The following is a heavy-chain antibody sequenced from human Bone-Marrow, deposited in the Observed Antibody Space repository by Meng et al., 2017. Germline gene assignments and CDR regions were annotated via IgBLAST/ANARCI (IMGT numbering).Heavy chain of an antibody. D-gene: IGHD1-26*01. CDR1: GFTFDDYG. CDR3: ARGLGWELLMYEPDY. J-gene: IGHJ4*02. CDR2: ISSSSSYI. Sequence: GGSLRLSCAASGFTFDDYGMSWVRQAPGKGLEWVSSISSSSSYIYYADSVKGRFTISRDNAKNSLYLQMNSLRAEDTAVYYCARGLGWELLMYEPDYWGQGTLVTVSS. V-gene: IGHV3-21*01.